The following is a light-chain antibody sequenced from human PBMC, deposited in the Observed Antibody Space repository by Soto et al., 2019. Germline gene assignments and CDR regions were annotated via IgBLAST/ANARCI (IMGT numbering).Light chain of an antibody. J-gene: IGKJ4*01. Sequence: EIVLTQSPGTLSLSPGERATLSCRASQSVSSTFLAWYQQKPGQAPRLLIYDASSRATGIPDRFSGSGSGKDFSLIINRLEPEDFAVYYCQQYSSSPPKLTFGGGTKVEIK. CDR3: QQYSSSPPKLT. CDR1: QSVSSTF. V-gene: IGKV3-20*01. CDR2: DAS.